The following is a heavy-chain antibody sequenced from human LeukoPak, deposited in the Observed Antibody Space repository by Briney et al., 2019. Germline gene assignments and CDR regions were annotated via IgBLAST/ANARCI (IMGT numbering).Heavy chain of an antibody. CDR2: ISGSGSTI. V-gene: IGHV3-48*03. J-gene: IGHJ4*02. CDR1: GFTFSTYE. Sequence: GGSLRLSYAASGFTFSTYEMNWVRQAPGKGLEWLSYISGSGSTIYYADSVKGRFTSSRDNAKNSLYLQMNSLRVEDTAVYYCARGPPGFDYWGQGTLVTVSS. CDR3: ARGPPGFDY.